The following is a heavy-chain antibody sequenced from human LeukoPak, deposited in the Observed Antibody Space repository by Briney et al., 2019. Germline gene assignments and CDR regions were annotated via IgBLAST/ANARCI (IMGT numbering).Heavy chain of an antibody. V-gene: IGHV3-53*01. CDR3: ARGGGSGSFDY. Sequence: GGSLRLSCAASGFTVSSNYMSWVRQAPGKGLEWVSVIYNTGSSYYADSVKGRFTISRDNSKNTLYLQMNSLRAEDTAVYYCARGGGSGSFDYWGQGTLVTVSS. J-gene: IGHJ4*02. D-gene: IGHD1-26*01. CDR1: GFTVSSNY. CDR2: IYNTGSS.